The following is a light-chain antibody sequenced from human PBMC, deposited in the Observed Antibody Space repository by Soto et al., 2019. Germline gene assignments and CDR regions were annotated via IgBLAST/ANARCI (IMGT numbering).Light chain of an antibody. V-gene: IGKV1-39*01. Sequence: DIQMTQSPSSRSASVGDRVTITCRASQSISSYLKWYQQKPGKAPKILIYAASSWQRGVPSRFSGSGAGTDLTLTISSLQPEDFATYYCQQSYSTASITFGQGTRVEIK. CDR1: QSISSY. CDR2: AAS. CDR3: QQSYSTASIT. J-gene: IGKJ5*01.